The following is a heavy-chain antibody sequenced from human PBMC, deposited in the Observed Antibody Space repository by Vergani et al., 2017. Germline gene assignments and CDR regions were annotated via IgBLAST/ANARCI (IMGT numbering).Heavy chain of an antibody. Sequence: QVQLQQWGGGLLKPSETLSLTCAVNGGSFTSYHWTWIRQSPGEGLEWVGDIDHTGRPDYNPSLKSRLTMSVDKSRNQFSLTLNSVTATDTAIYFCARVNTETNGHLYYYDYMDVWGQGTAVTVS. CDR1: GGSFTSYH. CDR2: IDHTGRP. J-gene: IGHJ6*03. CDR3: ARVNTETNGHLYYYDYMDV. D-gene: IGHD4-11*01. V-gene: IGHV4-34*01.